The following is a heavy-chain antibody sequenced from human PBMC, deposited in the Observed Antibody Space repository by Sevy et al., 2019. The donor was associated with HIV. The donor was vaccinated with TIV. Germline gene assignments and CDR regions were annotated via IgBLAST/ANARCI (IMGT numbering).Heavy chain of an antibody. CDR2: MNPDSGRR. V-gene: IGHV1-8*02. Sequence: ASVKVSCKASGYTFSGYDINWVRQATGQGLEWMGWMNPDSGRRGYAPKFQGRVTMTTNTSIDTAYMELLCLRSEDSAVYYCACADLDSSTFFYYYDMEVWGQGTTVTLSS. CDR3: ACADLDSSTFFYYYDMEV. CDR1: GYTFSGYD. D-gene: IGHD6-13*01. J-gene: IGHJ6*02.